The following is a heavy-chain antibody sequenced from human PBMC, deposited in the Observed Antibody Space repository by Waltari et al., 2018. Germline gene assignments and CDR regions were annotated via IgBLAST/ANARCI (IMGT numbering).Heavy chain of an antibody. CDR3: ARRFIGAFDI. V-gene: IGHV1-18*04. D-gene: IGHD3-3*01. J-gene: IGHJ3*02. CDR2: IRAPSDKT. Sequence: QVQLVQSGPETKRPGASVKVSCQASGSTFTAYGVSGVRQAPGQGVEWMGWIRAPSDKTNYAQKFQDRVTMTTDTTTSTAYMELRSLRSDDTAVYYCARRFIGAFDIWGQGTMVTVSS. CDR1: GSTFTAYG.